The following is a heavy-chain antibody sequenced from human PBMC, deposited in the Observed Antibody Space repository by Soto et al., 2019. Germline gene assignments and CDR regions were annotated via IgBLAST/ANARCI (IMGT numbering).Heavy chain of an antibody. V-gene: IGHV3-21*01. Sequence: LRLSCAASGFTFSSYSIHWVRQAPGRGLEWVSAITRNSDIYYADSVKGRFTISRDNAKNSVSLQMDSLRAEDTAVYYCAREETAWTLAYGLDAWGQGTTVT. CDR3: AREETAWTLAYGLDA. D-gene: IGHD2-21*02. CDR2: ITRNSDI. CDR1: GFTFSSYS. J-gene: IGHJ6*02.